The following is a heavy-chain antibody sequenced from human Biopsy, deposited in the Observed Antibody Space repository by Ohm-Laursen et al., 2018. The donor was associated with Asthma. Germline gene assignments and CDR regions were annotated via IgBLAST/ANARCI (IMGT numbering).Heavy chain of an antibody. Sequence: GASVKVSCKTSGYTFNSAGITWARQAPGQGLEWMGWLSVYNGNTKVAQKLQDRVTMITDTSTSTAYMELRSLRSDDTAVYFCARAVDYSHYYGIDVWGQGTTVTVS. CDR2: LSVYNGNT. D-gene: IGHD3-10*01. J-gene: IGHJ6*02. CDR3: ARAVDYSHYYGIDV. CDR1: GYTFNSAG. V-gene: IGHV1-18*01.